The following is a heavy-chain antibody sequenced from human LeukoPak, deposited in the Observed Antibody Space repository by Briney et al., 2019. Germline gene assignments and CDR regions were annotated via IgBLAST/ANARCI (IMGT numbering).Heavy chain of an antibody. CDR1: GFTFSIYA. J-gene: IGHJ5*02. Sequence: GGSLRLSCAASGFTFSIYAMSWVRQAPGKGLEWVSAISGSGGSTYYADSVKGRFTISRDNSKNTLYLQMNSLRAEDTAVYYCAKGRYGGNWFDPWGQGTLVTVSS. V-gene: IGHV3-23*01. D-gene: IGHD4-23*01. CDR3: AKGRYGGNWFDP. CDR2: ISGSGGST.